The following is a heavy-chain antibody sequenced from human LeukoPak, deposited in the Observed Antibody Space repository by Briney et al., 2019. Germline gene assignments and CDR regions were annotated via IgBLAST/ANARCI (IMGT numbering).Heavy chain of an antibody. J-gene: IGHJ4*02. CDR1: GFTFSSYA. CDR2: INGSGDRK. D-gene: IGHD6-13*01. CDR3: ARAGPSSSWHQFDY. V-gene: IGHV3-23*01. Sequence: GGSLRLSCAASGFTFSSYAMSWVRQAPGKGLEWVSTINGSGDRKYYTDSVKGRFTISRVSSENTLYLQMNSLRAEDTAVYYCARAGPSSSWHQFDYWGQGTLVTVSS.